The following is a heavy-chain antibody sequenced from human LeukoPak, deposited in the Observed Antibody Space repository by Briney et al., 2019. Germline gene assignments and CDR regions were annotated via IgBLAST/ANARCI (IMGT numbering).Heavy chain of an antibody. Sequence: ASVKVSCKASGYTFTSYGISWVRQAPGQGLEWMGWISAYNGNTNYAQKLQGRVTMTTDTSTSTAYMELRSLRSDDTAVYYCARIADYYGSGSYYVSDYWGQGTLVTVSS. CDR2: ISAYNGNT. D-gene: IGHD3-10*01. CDR1: GYTFTSYG. J-gene: IGHJ4*02. V-gene: IGHV1-18*01. CDR3: ARIADYYGSGSYYVSDY.